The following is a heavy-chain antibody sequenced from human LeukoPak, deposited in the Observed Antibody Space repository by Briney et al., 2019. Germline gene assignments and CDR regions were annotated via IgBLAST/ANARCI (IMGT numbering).Heavy chain of an antibody. CDR2: IYYSGST. V-gene: IGHV4-61*01. D-gene: IGHD1-26*01. Sequence: SETLSLTCTVSGYSISSSYYWSWIRQPPGKGLEWIGYIYYSGSTNYNPSLKSRVTISVDTSKNQFSLKLSSVTAADTAVYYCATLSGWELREGAFDIWGQGTMVTVSS. CDR3: ATLSGWELREGAFDI. J-gene: IGHJ3*02. CDR1: GYSISSSYY.